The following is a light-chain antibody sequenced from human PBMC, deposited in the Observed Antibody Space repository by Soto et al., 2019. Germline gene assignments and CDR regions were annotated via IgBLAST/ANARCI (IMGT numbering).Light chain of an antibody. CDR2: ATS. V-gene: IGKV1-39*01. J-gene: IGKJ1*01. Sequence: IQITQLPSSLSSSVGDRVTITFLASQSISSYLNWYQQQPGKAPKLLIYATSTLQSGVPSRFSGSESGTDFTLTISSLQPEDFATYYCQQSYNTPTFGQGTKVDIK. CDR3: QQSYNTPT. CDR1: QSISSY.